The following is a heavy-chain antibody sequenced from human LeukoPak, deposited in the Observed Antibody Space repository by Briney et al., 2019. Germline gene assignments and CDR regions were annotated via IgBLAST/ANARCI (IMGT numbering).Heavy chain of an antibody. D-gene: IGHD6-6*01. CDR1: GFTLSSYA. J-gene: IGHJ5*02. CDR2: ISGSGGST. CDR3: ARAPSIAAPNWFDP. Sequence: GGSLRLSCAASGFTLSSYAMSWVRQAPGKGLEWVSAISGSGGSTYYADSVKGRFTISRDNSKNKLYLQMNSLRAEDTAVYYCARAPSIAAPNWFDPWGQGTLVTVSS. V-gene: IGHV3-23*01.